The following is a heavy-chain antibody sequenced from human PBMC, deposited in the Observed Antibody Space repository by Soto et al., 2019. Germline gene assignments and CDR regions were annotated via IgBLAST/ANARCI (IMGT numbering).Heavy chain of an antibody. CDR2: ISSSSSYI. CDR1: GFTFSSYS. D-gene: IGHD3-22*01. J-gene: IGHJ4*02. CDR3: EREVYYYDSSGYSDIDY. Sequence: GGSLRLSCAASGFTFSSYSMNWVRQAPGKGLEWVSSISSSSSYIYYADSVKGRFTISRDNAKNSLYLQMNSLRAEDTAVYYWEREVYYYDSSGYSDIDYWGQGTRVTVSS. V-gene: IGHV3-21*01.